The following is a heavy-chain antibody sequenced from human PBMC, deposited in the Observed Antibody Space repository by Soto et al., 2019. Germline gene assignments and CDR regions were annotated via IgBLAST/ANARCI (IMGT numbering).Heavy chain of an antibody. CDR3: AILDPGGGSHTSYYFAY. D-gene: IGHD2-15*01. CDR1: GYSFTSYW. CDR2: IYPGDSDT. Sequence: PGESLKISCKGSGYSFTSYWIGWVRQMPGKGLEWMGIIYPGDSDTRYSPSFQGQVTISADKSISTAYLQWSSLKASDTAMYYCAILDPGGGSHTSYYFAYWGQGTLVTVSS. J-gene: IGHJ4*02. V-gene: IGHV5-51*01.